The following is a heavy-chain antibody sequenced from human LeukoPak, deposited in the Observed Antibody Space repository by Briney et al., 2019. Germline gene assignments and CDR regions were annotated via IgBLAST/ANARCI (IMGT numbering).Heavy chain of an antibody. CDR1: GGSISSGGYY. CDR3: ARGLRGRSYGGNPLDY. J-gene: IGHJ4*02. Sequence: RPSETLSLTCTVSGGSISSGGYYWSWIRQHPGKGLEWIGYIYYSGSTYYNPSLKSRVTISVDTSKNQFSLKLSSVTAADTAVYYCARGLRGRSYGGNPLDYWGQGTLVTVSS. CDR2: IYYSGST. D-gene: IGHD4-23*01. V-gene: IGHV4-31*03.